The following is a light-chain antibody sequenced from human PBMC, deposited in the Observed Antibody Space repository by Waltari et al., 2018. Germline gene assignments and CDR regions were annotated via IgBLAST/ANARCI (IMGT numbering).Light chain of an antibody. CDR1: SSDLDDYKY. Sequence: QSALTQPASVSGSPGQSITISCTGTSSDLDDYKYVSWYQQHSGKAPKLMIFDVSNWPSGVSYRFSGSQSGNTASLTISGLQAEDEADYYCSAYTSSSTVIFGGGTKLTVL. CDR3: SAYTSSSTVI. CDR2: DVS. V-gene: IGLV2-14*03. J-gene: IGLJ2*01.